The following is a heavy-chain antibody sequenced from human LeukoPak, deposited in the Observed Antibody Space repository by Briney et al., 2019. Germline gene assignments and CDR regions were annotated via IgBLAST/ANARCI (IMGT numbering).Heavy chain of an antibody. CDR3: ARDPARAYCGGDCYYDY. V-gene: IGHV1-2*06. CDR2: INPNSGGT. D-gene: IGHD2-21*02. Sequence: ASVKVSCKASGYTFTGYYMHWVRQAPGQGLEWMGRINPNSGGTNYAQKFQGRVTMTRDTSISTAYMELSRLRSDDTAVYYCARDPARAYCGGDCYYDYWGQGTLVTVSS. J-gene: IGHJ4*02. CDR1: GYTFTGYY.